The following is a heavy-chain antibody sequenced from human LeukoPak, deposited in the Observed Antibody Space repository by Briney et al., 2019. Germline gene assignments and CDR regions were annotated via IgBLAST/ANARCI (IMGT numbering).Heavy chain of an antibody. D-gene: IGHD6-19*01. J-gene: IGHJ3*02. V-gene: IGHV3-9*01. CDR3: ANPFPASSGLDAFDI. Sequence: PGRSLRLSCAASGFTFADYAMHWVRQAPGKGLEWVSGISWNSGSIGYADSVKGRFTISRDNAKNSLYLQMNSLRAEDTALYYCANPFPASSGLDAFDIWGQGTMVTVSS. CDR1: GFTFADYA. CDR2: ISWNSGSI.